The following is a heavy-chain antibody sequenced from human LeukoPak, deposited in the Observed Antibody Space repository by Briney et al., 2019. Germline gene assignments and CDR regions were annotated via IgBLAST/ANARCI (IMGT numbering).Heavy chain of an antibody. J-gene: IGHJ4*02. CDR2: ISSSSSYI. D-gene: IGHD4-23*01. CDR3: ARLGTVVTPGVDY. Sequence: PGGSLRLSCAASGFTFSSYSMNWVRQAPGKGLEWVSSISSSSSYIYYADSVKGRFTISRDNAKNSLYPQMNSLRAEDTAVYYCARLGTVVTPGVDYWGQGTLVTVSS. V-gene: IGHV3-21*01. CDR1: GFTFSSYS.